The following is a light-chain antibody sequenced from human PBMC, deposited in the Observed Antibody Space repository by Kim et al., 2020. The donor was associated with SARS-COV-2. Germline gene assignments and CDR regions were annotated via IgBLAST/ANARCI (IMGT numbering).Light chain of an antibody. CDR3: QAWDSSTAV. CDR1: KLGDKY. Sequence: VSPGQTASITCAGDKLGDKYACWYQQKPGQSPGLVIYQDSKRPSGIPERFSGSNSGNTATLTISGTQAMDEADYYCQAWDSSTAVFGGGTQLTVL. CDR2: QDS. V-gene: IGLV3-1*01. J-gene: IGLJ3*02.